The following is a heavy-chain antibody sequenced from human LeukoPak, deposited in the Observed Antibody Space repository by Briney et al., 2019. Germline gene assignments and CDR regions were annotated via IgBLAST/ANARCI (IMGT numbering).Heavy chain of an antibody. J-gene: IGHJ4*02. CDR2: ISSSSSTI. V-gene: IGHV3-48*01. CDR1: GFTFSSYS. CDR3: ARVEGARRDWGLSAFDY. D-gene: IGHD3/OR15-3a*01. Sequence: PGGSLRLSCAASGFTFSSYSMNWVRQAPGKGLEWVSYISSSSSTIYYADSVKGRFTVSRDNAKNSLYLQMNSLRAEDTAVYYCARVEGARRDWGLSAFDYWGQGTLVTVSS.